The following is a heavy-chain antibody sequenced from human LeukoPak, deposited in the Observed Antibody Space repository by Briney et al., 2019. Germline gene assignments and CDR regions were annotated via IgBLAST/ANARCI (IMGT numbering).Heavy chain of an antibody. D-gene: IGHD1-26*01. V-gene: IGHV3-23*01. Sequence: GGSLRLSCAASGFTFSSYAMSWVRQAPGKGLEWVSAISGSGDSTYYADSVKGRVTISRDNSKNTLYLQMNSLRAEDTALYYCAKSNSGCYHFYFDHWGQGTLVAVSS. CDR1: GFTFSSYA. CDR3: AKSNSGCYHFYFDH. J-gene: IGHJ4*02. CDR2: ISGSGDST.